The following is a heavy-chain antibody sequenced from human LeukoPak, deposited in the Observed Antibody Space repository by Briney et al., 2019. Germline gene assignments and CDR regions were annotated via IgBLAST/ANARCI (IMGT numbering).Heavy chain of an antibody. Sequence: SETLSLXCAVYGGSFSGYYWSWIRPPPGKELDGIGEINHSGSTNSDPSLKSRVTISVDTSKNPCSLKLSSVTAADTAVYYCARECTGSYWGERTPVTASS. J-gene: IGHJ4*02. V-gene: IGHV4-34*01. CDR2: INHSGST. CDR3: ARECTGSY. D-gene: IGHD3-10*02. CDR1: GGSFSGYY.